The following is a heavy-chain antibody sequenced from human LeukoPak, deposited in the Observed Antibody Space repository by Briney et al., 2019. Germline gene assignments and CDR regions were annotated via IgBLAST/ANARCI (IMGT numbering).Heavy chain of an antibody. CDR3: ARDTSEGDYAWWFDP. D-gene: IGHD3-16*01. J-gene: IGHJ5*02. CDR2: INPRGTAT. V-gene: IGHV1-46*01. CDR1: VYSFTSHY. Sequence: ASVKVSCKAYVYSFTSHYMHCVRQDPGQGLEWMGIINPRGTATRYAESFQGRLTLTRDLSTSTDYMELSSLRSDDTAVYFCARDTSEGDYAWWFDPWGQGTLVTVAS.